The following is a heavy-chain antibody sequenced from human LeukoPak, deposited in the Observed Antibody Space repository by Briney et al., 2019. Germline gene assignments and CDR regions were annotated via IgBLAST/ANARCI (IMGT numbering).Heavy chain of an antibody. CDR3: AREAGVPATAIDYFDY. D-gene: IGHD2-21*02. J-gene: IGHJ4*02. V-gene: IGHV1-69*01. CDR2: IIPIFGTA. Sequence: SVKVSCKASGGTFSSYAISWVRQAPGQGLEWMGGIIPIFGTANHAQKFQGRVTITADESTSTAYMELSSLRSEDTAVYYCAREAGVPATAIDYFDYWGQGTLVTVSS. CDR1: GGTFSSYA.